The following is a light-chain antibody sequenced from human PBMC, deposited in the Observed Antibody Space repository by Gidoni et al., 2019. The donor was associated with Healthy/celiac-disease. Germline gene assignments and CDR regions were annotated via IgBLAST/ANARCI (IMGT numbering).Light chain of an antibody. V-gene: IGLV3-16*01. CDR3: LSADSSGTWV. CDR2: KDS. CDR1: AFPKKY. Sequence: SDELTQPPAVSVSLAQMARITCSGEAFPKKYAYCYQQKPRQFPVLVMYKDSGRPSSIPARLSGSSSATIVTLPISGVTAEVDAAYYCLSADSSGTWVFGGGTKLTVL. J-gene: IGLJ3*02.